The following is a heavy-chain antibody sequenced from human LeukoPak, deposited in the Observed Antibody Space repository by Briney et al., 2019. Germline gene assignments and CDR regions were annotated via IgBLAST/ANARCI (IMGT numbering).Heavy chain of an antibody. CDR3: ARNGDYVPNWFDP. J-gene: IGHJ5*02. CDR2: IYYSGST. Sequence: SETLSLTCTVSGGSISSSSYYWGWIRQPPGKGLEWIGSIYYSGSTYYNPSLKSRVTISVDTSKNQFSLKLSSVTAADTAVYYCARNGDYVPNWFDPWGQGTLVTVSS. D-gene: IGHD4-17*01. V-gene: IGHV4-39*01. CDR1: GGSISSSSYY.